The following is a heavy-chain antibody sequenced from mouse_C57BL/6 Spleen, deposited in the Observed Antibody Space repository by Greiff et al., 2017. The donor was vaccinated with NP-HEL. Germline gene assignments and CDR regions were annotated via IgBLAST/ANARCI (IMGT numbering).Heavy chain of an antibody. Sequence: EVKLMESGGGLVQPKGSLKLSCAASGFTFNTYAMHWVRQAPGKGLEWVARIRSKSSNSATYYADSVKDRFTISRDDSQSMLYLQMNNLKTEDTAMYYCVREGSYYFDYWGQGTTLTVSS. CDR2: IRSKSSNSAT. J-gene: IGHJ2*01. CDR1: GFTFNTYA. CDR3: VREGSYYFDY. V-gene: IGHV10-3*01.